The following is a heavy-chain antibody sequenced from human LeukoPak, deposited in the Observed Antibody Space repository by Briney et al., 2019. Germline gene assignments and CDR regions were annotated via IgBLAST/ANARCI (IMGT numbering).Heavy chain of an antibody. Sequence: KPSETLSLTCTVSGGSISSSSYYWTWIRQPAGKGLEWIGRIYSSGSTNYNPSLKSRITMSVDTSKNQFSLKLNSVTAADTAVYYCARIIPNCSSTRCLSQYMDVWGKGTTVTVSS. J-gene: IGHJ6*03. V-gene: IGHV4-61*02. CDR1: GGSISSSSYY. CDR2: IYSSGST. D-gene: IGHD2-2*01. CDR3: ARIIPNCSSTRCLSQYMDV.